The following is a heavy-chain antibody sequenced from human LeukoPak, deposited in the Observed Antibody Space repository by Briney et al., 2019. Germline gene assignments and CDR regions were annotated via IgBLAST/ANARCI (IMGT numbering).Heavy chain of an antibody. V-gene: IGHV3-23*01. CDR1: GFTFSSYA. Sequence: GGSLRLSCAASGFTFSSYAMGWVRQAPGKGLEWVSAISGSGGSTYYADSVKGRFTISRDNSKNTLYLQMNSLRAEDTAVYYCAKGNYDFWSGYYRPDYWGQGTLVTVSS. J-gene: IGHJ4*02. D-gene: IGHD3-3*01. CDR2: ISGSGGST. CDR3: AKGNYDFWSGYYRPDY.